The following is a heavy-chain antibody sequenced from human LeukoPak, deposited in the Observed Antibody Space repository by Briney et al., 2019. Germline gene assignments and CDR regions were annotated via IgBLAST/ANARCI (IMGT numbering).Heavy chain of an antibody. J-gene: IGHJ4*02. D-gene: IGHD3-22*01. V-gene: IGHV3-20*04. Sequence: GGSPRLSCAASGFTFDDYGMSWVRQAPGKGLEWVSGINWNGGSTGYADSVKGRFTISRDNAKNSLYLQMNSLRAEDTALYYCARSPARYSSGYRTFDYWGQGTLVTVSS. CDR2: INWNGGST. CDR1: GFTFDDYG. CDR3: ARSPARYSSGYRTFDY.